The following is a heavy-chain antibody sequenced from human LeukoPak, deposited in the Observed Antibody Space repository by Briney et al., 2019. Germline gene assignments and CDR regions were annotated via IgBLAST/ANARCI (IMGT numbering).Heavy chain of an antibody. CDR2: ISSDGSNK. CDR1: GFTFCYFG. CDR3: AKGIVSTSAGGFDY. Sequence: GGSLRLSCAASGFTFCYFGMHWVRQAPSKGLEWGAVISSDGSNKYYADSVKGRFTISRDNSKNTLYLQMNSLRTEDTAVYYCAKGIVSTSAGGFDYWGQGTLVTVSS. J-gene: IGHJ4*02. V-gene: IGHV3-30*18. D-gene: IGHD2-2*01.